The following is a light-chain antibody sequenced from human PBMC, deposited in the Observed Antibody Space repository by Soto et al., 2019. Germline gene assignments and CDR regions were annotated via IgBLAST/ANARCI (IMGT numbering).Light chain of an antibody. Sequence: DIQLTQSPSFLSASVGDRVTITCRASQGISSYLAWYQQKPGKAPKVLIYAASTLQSGVPSRFSGRGSGTEFTLTISSLQPEDFATYYFQQLNTYPLTFGGGTKVEIK. CDR3: QQLNTYPLT. CDR2: AAS. V-gene: IGKV1-9*01. J-gene: IGKJ4*01. CDR1: QGISSY.